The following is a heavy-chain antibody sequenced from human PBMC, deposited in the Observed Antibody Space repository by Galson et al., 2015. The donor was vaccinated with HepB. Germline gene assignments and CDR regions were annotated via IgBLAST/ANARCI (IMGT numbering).Heavy chain of an antibody. D-gene: IGHD3-22*01. CDR2: IKSKTDGGTT. Sequence: SLRLSCAASGFTFSNAWMSWVRQAPGKGLEWVGRIKSKTDGGTTDYAAPVKGRFTISRGDSKNTLYLQMNSLKTEDTAVYYCTTAPYYYDSSGGTWGAFDIWGQGTMVTVSS. J-gene: IGHJ3*02. CDR1: GFTFSNAW. V-gene: IGHV3-15*01. CDR3: TTAPYYYDSSGGTWGAFDI.